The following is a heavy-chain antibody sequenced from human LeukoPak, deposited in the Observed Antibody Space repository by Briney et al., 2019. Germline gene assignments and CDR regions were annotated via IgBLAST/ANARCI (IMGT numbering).Heavy chain of an antibody. J-gene: IGHJ3*02. CDR3: ARAQWPALEAVGI. D-gene: IGHD6-19*01. CDR2: ISAYNGNT. CDR1: GYTFTSYG. V-gene: IGHV1-18*01. Sequence: VASVKVSFKASGYTFTSYGISWVRQAPGQGREWMGWISAYNGNTNYAQKLQGRVTMTTDTSTSTAYMELRSLRSDDTAVYYCARAQWPALEAVGIGGQNTIVTVSS.